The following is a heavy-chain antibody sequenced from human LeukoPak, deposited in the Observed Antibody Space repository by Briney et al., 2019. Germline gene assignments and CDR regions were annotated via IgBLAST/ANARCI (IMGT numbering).Heavy chain of an antibody. CDR1: GGTFSSYA. V-gene: IGHV1-69*04. J-gene: IGHJ3*02. CDR2: IIPILGIA. Sequence: SVKVSCKASGGTFSSYAISWVRQAPGQVLEWMGRIIPILGIANYAQKFQGRVTITADKSMSTAYMELSSLRSEDTAVYYCARGGSQYDFWSSYHEHAFDIWGQGTMVTVSS. D-gene: IGHD3-3*01. CDR3: ARGGSQYDFWSSYHEHAFDI.